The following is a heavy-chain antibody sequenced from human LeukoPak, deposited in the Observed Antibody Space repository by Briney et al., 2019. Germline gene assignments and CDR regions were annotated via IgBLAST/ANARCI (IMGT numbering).Heavy chain of an antibody. CDR2: ISYDGSSK. CDR3: ARSYSSSWPGGY. CDR1: GFTFSSYA. Sequence: GRSLRLSCAASGFTFSSYAMHWVRQAPGKGLEWVAVISYDGSSKYYADSVKGRFTISRDNSKNTLYLQMNSLRAEDTAVYYCARSYSSSWPGGYWGQGTLVTVSS. D-gene: IGHD6-13*01. V-gene: IGHV3-30-3*01. J-gene: IGHJ4*02.